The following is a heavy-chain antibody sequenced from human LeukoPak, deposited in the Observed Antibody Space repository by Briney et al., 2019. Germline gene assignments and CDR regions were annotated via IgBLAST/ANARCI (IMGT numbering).Heavy chain of an antibody. V-gene: IGHV3-53*01. J-gene: IGHJ5*02. CDR2: IYSGGST. CDR3: ASPGYCSSTSCQRGLYNWFDP. CDR1: GFTLSSNY. D-gene: IGHD2-2*01. Sequence: GGSLRLSCAASGFTLSSNYMSWVRQAPGKGLEWVSVIYSGGSTYYADSVKGRFTISRDNSKNTLYLQMNSLRAEDTAVYYCASPGYCSSTSCQRGLYNWFDPWGQGTLVTVSS.